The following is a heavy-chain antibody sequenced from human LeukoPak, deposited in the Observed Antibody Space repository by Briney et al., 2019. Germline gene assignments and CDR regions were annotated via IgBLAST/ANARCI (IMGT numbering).Heavy chain of an antibody. CDR2: INQHGSEI. CDR1: GFSFSNFW. J-gene: IGHJ4*02. V-gene: IGHV3-7*03. CDR3: VRAPYNSPTEFYFDS. D-gene: IGHD1-1*01. Sequence: GGSLRLSCAASGFSFSNFWMSWVRQPPNKGLEWVANINQHGSEIYLVDSVKGRFPISRDNAKNSLFLQMNSLRAEDTAIYYCVRAPYNSPTEFYFDSWGLGTLVTVSS.